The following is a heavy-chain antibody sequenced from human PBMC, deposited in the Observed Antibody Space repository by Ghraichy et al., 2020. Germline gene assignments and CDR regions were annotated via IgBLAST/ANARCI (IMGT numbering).Heavy chain of an antibody. CDR1: GGTFSNHG. V-gene: IGHV1-69*13. J-gene: IGHJ6*02. CDR2: IIPIYGRT. Sequence: SVKVSCKASGGTFSNHGINWVRQAPGQRLEWMGEIIPIYGRTKYAQAFQGRVTITADESTSTTYVELSSLRSDDTAVYFCARTVPAALDYHYYGMDVWGRGTTVIVSS. D-gene: IGHD2-2*01. CDR3: ARTVPAALDYHYYGMDV.